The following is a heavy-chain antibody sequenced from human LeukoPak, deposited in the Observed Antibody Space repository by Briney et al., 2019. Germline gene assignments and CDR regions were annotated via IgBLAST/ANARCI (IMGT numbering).Heavy chain of an antibody. D-gene: IGHD2-2*01. CDR2: ISGSGGST. J-gene: IGHJ4*02. Sequence: GGSLRLSCADSGFTFSSYAMSWVRQAPGKGLEWVSAISGSGGSTYYADSVKGRFTISRDNSKNTLYLQMNSLRAEDTAVYYCAKAGDIVVVPAAHYFDYWGQGTLVTVSS. CDR1: GFTFSSYA. V-gene: IGHV3-23*01. CDR3: AKAGDIVVVPAAHYFDY.